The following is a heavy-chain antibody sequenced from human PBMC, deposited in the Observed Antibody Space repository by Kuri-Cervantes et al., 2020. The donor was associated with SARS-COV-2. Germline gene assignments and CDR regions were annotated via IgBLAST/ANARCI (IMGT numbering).Heavy chain of an antibody. J-gene: IGHJ6*03. CDR1: GFTFSSYA. V-gene: IGHV3-23*01. CDR3: AKGPNGYYYYYMDV. CDR2: ISGSGGST. Sequence: GGFLRLSCAASGFTFSSYAMSWVRQAPGKGLEWVSAISGSGGSTYYADSVKGRFTISRDNSKNTLYLQMNSLRAEDTAVYYCAKGPNGYYYYYMDVWGKGTTVTVSS. D-gene: IGHD2-8*01.